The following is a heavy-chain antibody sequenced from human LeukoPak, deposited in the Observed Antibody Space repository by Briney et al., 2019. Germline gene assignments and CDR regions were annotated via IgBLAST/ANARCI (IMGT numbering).Heavy chain of an antibody. D-gene: IGHD3-22*01. CDR1: GFTFSTNA. Sequence: PGGSLRLSCLTSGFTFSTNAMSWVRQAPGKGLEWISGISGSGASTYYADSVRGRFSISRDSSKNTVYLQMNSLRDEDTAVYYCARARPWDSSRSYYFGMDVWGHGTTVTVSS. CDR2: ISGSGAST. CDR3: ARARPWDSSRSYYFGMDV. V-gene: IGHV3-23*01. J-gene: IGHJ6*02.